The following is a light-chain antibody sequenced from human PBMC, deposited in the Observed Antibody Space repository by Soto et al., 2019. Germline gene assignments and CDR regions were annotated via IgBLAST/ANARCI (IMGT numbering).Light chain of an antibody. J-gene: IGKJ2*01. V-gene: IGKV1-16*01. CDR1: QGVSNG. CDR2: AAS. CDR3: LQYNAFPHS. Sequence: DVQMTQSPSSLSASVGDRVTITCRASQGVSNGLAWFQQRPGKAPKALIYAASTLQSWVPSRFSGSGSGTDFTLTIINLQPEDFATYYCLQYNAFPHSFGQGTPLEIK.